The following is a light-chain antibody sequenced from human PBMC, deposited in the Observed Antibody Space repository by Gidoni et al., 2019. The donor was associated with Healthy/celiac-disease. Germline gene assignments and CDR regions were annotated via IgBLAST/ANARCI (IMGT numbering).Light chain of an antibody. V-gene: IGKV4-1*01. J-gene: IGKJ2*01. CDR1: HRVLYSSNNKNY. Sequence: DIVMTQSPESLAVSLGERATFNCKSSHRVLYSSNNKNYLAWYQQKPGQPPKLLIYWASTRESGVPDRFSGSGSGTDFTLTISSLQAEDVAVYYCQQYYSTPPYTFGQGTKLEIK. CDR3: QQYYSTPPYT. CDR2: WAS.